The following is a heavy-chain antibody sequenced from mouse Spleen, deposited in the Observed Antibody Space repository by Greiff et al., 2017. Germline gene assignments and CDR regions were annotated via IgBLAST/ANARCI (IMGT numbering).Heavy chain of an antibody. CDR2: SRNKANDYTT. CDR1: GFTFSDFY. J-gene: IGHJ2*01. V-gene: IGHV7-1*01. CDR3: ARDSRENYFDY. Sequence: EVKVVESGGGLVQSGRSLRLSCATSGFTFSDFYMEWVRQAPGKGLEWIAASRNKANDYTTEYSASVKGRFIVSRDTSQSILYLQMNALRAEDTAIYYCARDSRENYFDYWGQGTTLTVSS.